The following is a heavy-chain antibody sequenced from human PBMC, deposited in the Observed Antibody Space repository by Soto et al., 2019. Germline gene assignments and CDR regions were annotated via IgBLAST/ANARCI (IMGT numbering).Heavy chain of an antibody. CDR3: ARGFGDYGDYDGGEGFDY. CDR1: GFTFSSYA. D-gene: IGHD4-17*01. V-gene: IGHV3-30-3*01. J-gene: IGHJ4*02. Sequence: GGSLRLSCAASGFTFSSYAMHWVRQAPGKGLEGVAVISYDGSNKYYADTVKGRFTISRDNSKNTLYLQMNSLRAEDTAVYYCARGFGDYGDYDGGEGFDYWGQGTLVTVSS. CDR2: ISYDGSNK.